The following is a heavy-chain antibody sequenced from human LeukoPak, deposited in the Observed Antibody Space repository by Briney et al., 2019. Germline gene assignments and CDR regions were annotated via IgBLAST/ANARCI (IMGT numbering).Heavy chain of an antibody. D-gene: IGHD1-26*01. J-gene: IGHJ4*02. V-gene: IGHV1-2*04. CDR3: ARDLTSTSNWEFDY. CDR2: INPNTGGA. CDR1: GYTSADYF. Sequence: GASVKVSCKASGYTSADYFIHWVRQAPGQGLEWMGRINPNTGGAEYAPKFQGWVTMTRDTSISTAYVEVNRLISDDTAVYYCARDLTSTSNWEFDYWGQGTLVIVSS.